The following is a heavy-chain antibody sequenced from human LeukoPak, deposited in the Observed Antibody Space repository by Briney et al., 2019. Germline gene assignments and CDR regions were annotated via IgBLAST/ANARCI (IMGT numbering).Heavy chain of an antibody. J-gene: IGHJ4*02. D-gene: IGHD3-22*01. CDR2: INHSGST. CDR1: GGSISGYY. Sequence: PSETLSLTCSVSGGSISGYYWSWIRQPPGKGLEWIGEINHSGSTNYNPSLKSRVTISVDTSKNQFSLKLSSVTAADTAVYYCARGRYDSSGYYTFDYWGQGTLVTASS. CDR3: ARGRYDSSGYYTFDY. V-gene: IGHV4-34*01.